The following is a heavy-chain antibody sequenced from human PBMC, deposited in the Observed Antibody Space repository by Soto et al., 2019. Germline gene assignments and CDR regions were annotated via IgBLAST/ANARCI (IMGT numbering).Heavy chain of an antibody. CDR2: ISSSGSTI. Sequence: GGSLRLSCAASGFTFSDYYMSWIRQAPGKGLEWVSYISSSGSTIYYADSVKGRFTISRDNAKNSLYLQMNSLRAEDTAVYYCARDLLPAAMLHAFDIWGQGTMVTVSS. CDR1: GFTFSDYY. CDR3: ARDLLPAAMLHAFDI. V-gene: IGHV3-11*01. D-gene: IGHD2-2*01. J-gene: IGHJ3*02.